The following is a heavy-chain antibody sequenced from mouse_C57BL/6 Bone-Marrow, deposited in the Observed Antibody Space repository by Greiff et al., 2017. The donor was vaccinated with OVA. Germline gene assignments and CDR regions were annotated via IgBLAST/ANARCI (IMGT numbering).Heavy chain of an antibody. V-gene: IGHV1-63*01. CDR2: IYPGGGYT. D-gene: IGHD5-1*01. CDR1: GYTFTNYW. Sequence: QVQLQQSGAELVRPGPSVKMSCKASGYTFTNYWIGWAKQRPGHGLEWIGDIYPGGGYTNYNEKFKGKATLTADKSSSTAYMQFSSLTSEDSAIYYCARREGTSYAMDYWGQGTSVTVSS. CDR3: ARREGTSYAMDY. J-gene: IGHJ4*01.